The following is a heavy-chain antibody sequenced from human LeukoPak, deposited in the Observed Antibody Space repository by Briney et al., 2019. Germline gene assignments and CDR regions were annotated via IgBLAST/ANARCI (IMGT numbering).Heavy chain of an antibody. CDR1: GYTFTSYD. V-gene: IGHV1-8*01. D-gene: IGHD2-2*02. Sequence: ASVKVSCKASGYTFTSYDINWVRQAPGQGLEWMGWMNPNSGNTGYAQTFQGRVTMTRNTSISTAYMELSSLRSEDTAVYYCARGRRQIVVPAAIPDYYMDVWGKGTTVTVSS. CDR3: ARGRRQIVVPAAIPDYYMDV. J-gene: IGHJ6*03. CDR2: MNPNSGNT.